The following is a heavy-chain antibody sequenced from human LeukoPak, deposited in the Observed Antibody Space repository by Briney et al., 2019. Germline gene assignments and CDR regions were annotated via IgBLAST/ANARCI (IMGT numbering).Heavy chain of an antibody. CDR2: INRNGGST. J-gene: IGHJ4*02. Sequence: GGSLRLSCAASGFTFGDYGMSWVRQAPGKGLEWVSGINRNGGSTGYADSVKGRFTISRDNAKNSLYLQMNSLRAEDTALYYCARGTLKAAATDFDYWGQGTLVTVSS. CDR1: GFTFGDYG. V-gene: IGHV3-20*04. CDR3: ARGTLKAAATDFDY. D-gene: IGHD6-13*01.